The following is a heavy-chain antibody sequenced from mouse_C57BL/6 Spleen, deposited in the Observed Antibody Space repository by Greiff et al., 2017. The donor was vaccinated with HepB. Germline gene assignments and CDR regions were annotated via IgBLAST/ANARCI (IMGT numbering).Heavy chain of an antibody. V-gene: IGHV1-82*01. Sequence: QVQLKESGPELVKPGASVKISCRASGYAFSSTWMNWVKERPGRGIEGIGRIYRGDGDTNYNGRFKGEATLTADKSSSTADMNLSRLTSEDSAVYFCARFDGSVDWYVDVWGTGTTFTVAS. CDR2: IYRGDGDT. CDR3: ARFDGSVDWYVDV. CDR1: GYAFSSTW. J-gene: IGHJ1*03. D-gene: IGHD1-1*01.